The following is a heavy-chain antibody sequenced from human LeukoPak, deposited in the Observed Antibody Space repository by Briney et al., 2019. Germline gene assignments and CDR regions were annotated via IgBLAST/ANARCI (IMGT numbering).Heavy chain of an antibody. D-gene: IGHD2-2*01. Sequence: PSETLSLTCTVSGGSISSSSYYWGWIRQPPGKGLEWIGSIYYSGSTYYNPSLKSRVTISVDTSKNQFSLKLSSVTAADTAVYYCASSIVVVPADPKWVWFDPWGQGTLVTVSS. V-gene: IGHV4-39*07. CDR1: GGSISSSSYY. CDR2: IYYSGST. J-gene: IGHJ5*02. CDR3: ASSIVVVPADPKWVWFDP.